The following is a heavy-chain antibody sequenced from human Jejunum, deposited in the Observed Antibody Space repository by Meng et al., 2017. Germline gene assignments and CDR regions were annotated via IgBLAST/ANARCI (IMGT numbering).Heavy chain of an antibody. CDR1: GDSVSSNSAA. V-gene: IGHV6-1*01. Sequence: QAQIHQSGPGLVKPSTTLSLPCAISGDSVSSNSAAWNWIRQSPSRGLEWLGRTYYRSKYYNDYALSVKSRITINPDTSKNQFSLQLNSVTPEDTAIYYCARDWGDVRGGFDFWGQGTLVTVSS. J-gene: IGHJ4*02. D-gene: IGHD3-10*02. CDR2: TYYRSKYYN. CDR3: ARDWGDVRGGFDF.